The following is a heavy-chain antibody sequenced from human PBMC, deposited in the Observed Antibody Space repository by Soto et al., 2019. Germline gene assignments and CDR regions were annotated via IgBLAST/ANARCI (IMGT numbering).Heavy chain of an antibody. J-gene: IGHJ4*02. CDR1: GFTFSSYA. CDR3: ARDFLRLMVRSSYYFDY. Sequence: GGSLRLSCAASGFTFSSYAMHWVRQAPGKGLEWVAVISYDGSNKYYADSVKGRFTISRDNSKNTLYLQMNSLRAEDTAVYYCARDFLRLMVRSSYYFDYWGQGTLVTVSS. V-gene: IGHV3-30-3*01. D-gene: IGHD3-10*01. CDR2: ISYDGSNK.